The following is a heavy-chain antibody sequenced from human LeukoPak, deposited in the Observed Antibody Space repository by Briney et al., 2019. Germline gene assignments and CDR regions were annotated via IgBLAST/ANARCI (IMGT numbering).Heavy chain of an antibody. D-gene: IGHD1-1*01. CDR3: ARLGGNWPADY. V-gene: IGHV4-61*02. J-gene: IGHJ4*02. CDR2: IYTSGST. Sequence: TLSLTCTVSGGSISSGSYYWSWIRQPAGKGLEWIGRIYTSGSTNYNPSLKSRVTISVDTSKNQFSLKLSSVTAADTAVYYCARLGGNWPADYWGQGTLVTVSS. CDR1: GGSISSGSYY.